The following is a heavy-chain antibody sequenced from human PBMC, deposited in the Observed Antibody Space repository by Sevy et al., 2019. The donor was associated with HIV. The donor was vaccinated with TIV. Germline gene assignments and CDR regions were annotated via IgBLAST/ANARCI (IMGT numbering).Heavy chain of an antibody. CDR3: ARDAAEXPYGDXXXXXXXXX. Sequence: GGSLRLSCITSGFXFSSYSMYWVRQAPGKGLEWVAVISYDGDVKYYGDSVKGRFTISRDSSKNTLYLHMNSLRLEDXXVYYCARDAAEXPYGDXXXXXXXXXXGQGTLVTVSS. V-gene: IGHV3-30*04. CDR2: ISYDGDVK. D-gene: IGHD2-21*01. J-gene: IGHJ4*02. CDR1: GFXFSSYS.